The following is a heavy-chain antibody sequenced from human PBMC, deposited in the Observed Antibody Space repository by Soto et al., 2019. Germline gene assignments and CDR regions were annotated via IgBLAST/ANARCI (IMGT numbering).Heavy chain of an antibody. CDR3: APXGGWLHNSYFRGLYFDY. Sequence: PSETLSLTCTVSGGSLSCSYCSWIRKSPGKSLEWIASISYTGSTTHNPSLKSRVTLSVDTSKNQFSLSLTSVTPADTAAYYCAPXGGWLHNSYFRGLYFDYWGQGVLVTVSS. D-gene: IGHD3-9*01. CDR2: ISYTGST. J-gene: IGHJ4*02. V-gene: IGHV4-59*01. CDR1: GGSLSCSY.